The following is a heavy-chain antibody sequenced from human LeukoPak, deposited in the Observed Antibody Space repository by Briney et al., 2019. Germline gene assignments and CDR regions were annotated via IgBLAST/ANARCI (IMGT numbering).Heavy chain of an antibody. CDR1: GGTFSSYA. V-gene: IGHV1-18*01. Sequence: ASVKVSCKASGGTFSSYAISWVRQAPGQGLVWMGWISPYNVNTNNAQKFQGRVTMTTDTSTSTAYMELRSLRSDDTAVYFCARSRDGYNPNDYWGQGTLVTVSS. D-gene: IGHD5-24*01. CDR3: ARSRDGYNPNDY. CDR2: ISPYNVNT. J-gene: IGHJ4*02.